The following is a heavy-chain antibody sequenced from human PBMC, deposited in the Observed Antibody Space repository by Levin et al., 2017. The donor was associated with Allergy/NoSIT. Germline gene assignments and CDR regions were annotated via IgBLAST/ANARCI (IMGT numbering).Heavy chain of an antibody. CDR2: IFSDDEK. V-gene: IGHV2-26*01. J-gene: IGHJ5*02. CDR1: GFSLSNARMG. Sequence: KVSGPTLVKPTETLTLTCTVSGFSLSNARMGVSWIRQPPGKALEWLAHIFSDDEKTSSTSLKSRLTISKDTSKSQVVLTMTNMDPVDTATYYCARSETGTTPPNCFDPWGQGALVTVSS. CDR3: ARSETGTTPPNCFDP. D-gene: IGHD1-1*01.